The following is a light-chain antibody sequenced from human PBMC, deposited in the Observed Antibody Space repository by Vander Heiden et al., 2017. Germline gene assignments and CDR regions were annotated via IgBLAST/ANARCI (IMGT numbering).Light chain of an antibody. CDR1: SSDVGGYNY. J-gene: IGLJ2*01. CDR3: SSYTSSSTQVV. V-gene: IGLV2-14*01. CDR2: EVS. Sequence: QSALTQPASVPGSPGQSITTSCTGTSSDVGGYNYVSWYQQHPGKAPKLMIYEVSNRPSGVSNRFSGSKSGNTASLTISGLQAEDEADYYCSSYTSSSTQVVFGGGTKLTVL.